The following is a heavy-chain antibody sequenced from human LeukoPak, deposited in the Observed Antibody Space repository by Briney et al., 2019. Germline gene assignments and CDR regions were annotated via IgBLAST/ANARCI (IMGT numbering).Heavy chain of an antibody. Sequence: GGSLRLSCAASGFTFSDYYMSWIRQAPGKGLEWVSYISSSGSTIYYADSVEGRFTISRDNAKNSLYLQMNSLRAEDTAVYYCASRGYFDWSGDYYFDYWGQGTLVTVSS. J-gene: IGHJ4*02. CDR2: ISSSGSTI. CDR1: GFTFSDYY. V-gene: IGHV3-11*01. D-gene: IGHD3-9*01. CDR3: ASRGYFDWSGDYYFDY.